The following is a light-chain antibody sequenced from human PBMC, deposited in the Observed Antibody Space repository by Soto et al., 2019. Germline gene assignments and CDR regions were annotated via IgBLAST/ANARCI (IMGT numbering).Light chain of an antibody. J-gene: IGLJ3*02. V-gene: IGLV7-43*01. Sequence: QSVVTQEPSLTVSPGGTVTLTCASSTGAVTSGNYPSWFQRKPGQAPRTLIYTTNDKHSWTPARFSGSLLGGRATLTLSGAQPEDEADYYCLLYYGGAHLVFGGGTKVTVL. CDR1: TGAVTSGNY. CDR3: LLYYGGAHLV. CDR2: TTN.